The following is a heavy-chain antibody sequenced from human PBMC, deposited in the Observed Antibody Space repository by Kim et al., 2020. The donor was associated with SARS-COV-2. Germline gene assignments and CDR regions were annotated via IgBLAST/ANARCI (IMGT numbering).Heavy chain of an antibody. Sequence: SETLSLTCTVSGGSISSGGYYWSWIRQHPGKGLEWIGYIYYSGSTYYNPSLKSRVTISVDTSKNQFSLKLSSVTAADTAVYYCARDWMVRGGIKAHYYYYGMDVWGQGTTVTVSS. J-gene: IGHJ6*02. CDR1: GGSISSGGYY. CDR2: IYYSGST. V-gene: IGHV4-31*03. D-gene: IGHD3-10*01. CDR3: ARDWMVRGGIKAHYYYYGMDV.